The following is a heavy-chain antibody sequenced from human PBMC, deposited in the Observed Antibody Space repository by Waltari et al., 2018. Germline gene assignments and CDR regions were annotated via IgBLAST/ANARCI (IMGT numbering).Heavy chain of an antibody. CDR2: ISYDGSNK. D-gene: IGHD3-3*01. CDR1: GFTLRSYA. CDR3: AEIVTIFGVVRDY. J-gene: IGHJ4*02. V-gene: IGHV3-30-3*01. Sequence: QVQLVESGGGVVQPGRSLRLSCAASGFTLRSYAMPWVRQAPGKGLEWVAVISYDGSNKYYADSVKGRFTISRDNSKNTLYLQMNSLRAEDTAVYYCAEIVTIFGVVRDYWGQGTLVTVSS.